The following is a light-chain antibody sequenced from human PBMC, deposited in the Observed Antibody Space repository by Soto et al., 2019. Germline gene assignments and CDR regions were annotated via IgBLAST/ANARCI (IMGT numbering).Light chain of an antibody. CDR3: GTWDRSLSVVV. CDR1: SSNIGDNY. J-gene: IGLJ2*01. V-gene: IGLV1-51*01. CDR2: ENN. Sequence: QSVLTQPPSVSAAPGQRVTISCSGSSSNIGDNYVSWYQQLPVTAPKLLIYENNERPSGIPARFSGSKFSTSATLGISGLHTADEADYYCGTWDRSLSVVVLGGGTKLTVL.